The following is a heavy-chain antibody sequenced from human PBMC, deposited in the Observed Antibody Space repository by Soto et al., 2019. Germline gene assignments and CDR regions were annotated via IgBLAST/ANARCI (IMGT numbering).Heavy chain of an antibody. Sequence: SGPTLVNPTQTLTLTCTFSGFSLSTSGVGVGWIRQPPGKALEWLALIYWNDDKRYSPSLKSRLTITKDTSKNQVVLTMTNMDPVDTATYYCAHRRTIAGSSFGFYYFDYWGQGTLVTVSS. CDR1: GFSLSTSGVG. D-gene: IGHD6-6*01. J-gene: IGHJ4*02. V-gene: IGHV2-5*01. CDR2: IYWNDDK. CDR3: AHRRTIAGSSFGFYYFDY.